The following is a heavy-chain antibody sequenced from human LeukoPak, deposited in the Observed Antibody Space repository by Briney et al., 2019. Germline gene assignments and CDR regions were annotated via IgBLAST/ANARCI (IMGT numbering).Heavy chain of an antibody. CDR1: GFTFSSYG. D-gene: IGHD6-19*01. J-gene: IGHJ5*02. CDR2: ISHNGGNT. V-gene: IGHV3-23*01. CDR3: AKDLAEFQWLLAPNWFDP. Sequence: GGSLRLSCAASGFTFSSYGMSWVRHAPGKGLEWISDISHNGGNTYYADSVKGRFTISRDNSKNTLYLQMNSLRAEDTAVYYCAKDLAEFQWLLAPNWFDPWGQGTLVTVSS.